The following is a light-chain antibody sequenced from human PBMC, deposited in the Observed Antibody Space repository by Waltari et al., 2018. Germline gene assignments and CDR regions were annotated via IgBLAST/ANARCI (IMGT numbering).Light chain of an antibody. CDR3: LVWDDVTDSGV. CDR2: YDS. J-gene: IGLJ3*02. CDR1: NIGSKS. Sequence: SYVVTQSPSVSVAPGETARITCGGDNIGSKSVHWYQQRPGQAPVLVISYDSDRPSGIPERFSGSNSGNTATLTISWVEAEDEADYYCLVWDDVTDSGVFGGGTKLTVL. V-gene: IGLV3-21*04.